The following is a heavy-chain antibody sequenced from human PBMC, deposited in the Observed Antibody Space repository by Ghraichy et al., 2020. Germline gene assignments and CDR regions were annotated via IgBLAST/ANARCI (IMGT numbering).Heavy chain of an antibody. CDR1: GGSFSSYY. CDR3: AGGELGYCSGGSCYKHPHYYHYGMDV. J-gene: IGHJ6*02. D-gene: IGHD2-15*01. Sequence: SETLSLTCAVSGGSFSSYYWSWIRQPPGKGLEWIGHINTSGSTNYNPSLKSRVTISVDTSKNQFSLKLSSVTAADTAVYYCAGGELGYCSGGSCYKHPHYYHYGMDVWGQGTTVTVSS. V-gene: IGHV4-4*07. CDR2: INTSGST.